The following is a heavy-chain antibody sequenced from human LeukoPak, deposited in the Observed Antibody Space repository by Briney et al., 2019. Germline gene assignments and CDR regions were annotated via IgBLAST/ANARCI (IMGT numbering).Heavy chain of an antibody. V-gene: IGHV3-30-3*01. D-gene: IGHD3-16*02. Sequence: PGGSLRLSCAASGFTFSSYAMHWVRQAPGKGLEWVAVISYDGSNKYYADSVKGRFTISRDNSKNTLYLQMNSLRAEDTAVYYCAREGLRLGELSPGDAFDIWGQGTMVTVSS. CDR3: AREGLRLGELSPGDAFDI. J-gene: IGHJ3*02. CDR2: ISYDGSNK. CDR1: GFTFSSYA.